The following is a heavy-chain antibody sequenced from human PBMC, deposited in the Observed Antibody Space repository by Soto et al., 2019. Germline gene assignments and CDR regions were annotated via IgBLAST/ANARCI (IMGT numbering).Heavy chain of an antibody. CDR1: GGSISSGGYY. CDR2: IYYSGST. CDR3: ARVYIRSGPYQAVDYISFDY. J-gene: IGHJ4*02. D-gene: IGHD2-2*01. Sequence: SETLSLTCTVSGGSISSGGYYWSWIRQHPGKGLEWIGYIYYSGSTYYNPSLKSRVTISVDTSKNQFSLKLSSVTAADTAVYYCARVYIRSGPYQAVDYISFDYWGQGTLVTVSS. V-gene: IGHV4-31*03.